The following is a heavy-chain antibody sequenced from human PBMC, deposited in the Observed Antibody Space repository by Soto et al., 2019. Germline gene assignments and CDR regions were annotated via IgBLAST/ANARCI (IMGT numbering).Heavy chain of an antibody. CDR1: GYTFTSYY. CDR2: INPSGCST. D-gene: IGHD3-22*01. CDR3: ARDIRLVVVTWAWSHGMDV. V-gene: IGHV1-46*01. Sequence: QVQLVQSGAEVRKPGTSVKVSCKASGYTFTSYYMHWVRQAPGQGLAWMGIINPSGCSTSYAQKCQGRFNMTRGTSTITVYMERSRLRSEDTAVYYCARDIRLVVVTWAWSHGMDVWGQGTTVTVSS. J-gene: IGHJ6*02.